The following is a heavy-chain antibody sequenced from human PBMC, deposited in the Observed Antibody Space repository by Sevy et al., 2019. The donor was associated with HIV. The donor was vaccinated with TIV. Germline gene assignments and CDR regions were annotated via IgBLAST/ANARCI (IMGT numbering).Heavy chain of an antibody. CDR1: GFTFSRNA. Sequence: GGSLRLSCAASGFTFSRNAMHWVRQAPGKGLEWVALIWNDGSKIYYVDSVKGRFTISRDNSKNTLYLQMNSLRVEDTAVYYSAKGGGFDAFNIWGQGTMVSVSS. J-gene: IGHJ3*02. V-gene: IGHV3-33*06. CDR3: AKGGGFDAFNI. CDR2: IWNDGSKI.